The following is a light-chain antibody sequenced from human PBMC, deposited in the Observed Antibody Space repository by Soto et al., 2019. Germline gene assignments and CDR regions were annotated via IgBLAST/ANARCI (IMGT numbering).Light chain of an antibody. CDR1: SSDIGSYNY. V-gene: IGLV2-14*03. CDR2: DVT. J-gene: IGLJ1*01. CDR3: SSPRSSSFYV. Sequence: QSALTQPASVSGSTGQSITISCTGSSSDIGSYNYVSWYQQHPGQAPKLMIYDVTNRPSGVSNRFSGSKSGNTASLTISGLQAEDETDYYCSSPRSSSFYVFGTGTKLTV.